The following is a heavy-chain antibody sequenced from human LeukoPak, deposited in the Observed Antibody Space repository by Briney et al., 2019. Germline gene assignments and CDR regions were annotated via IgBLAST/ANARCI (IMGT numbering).Heavy chain of an antibody. Sequence: PSETLSLTCTVSGGSISSYYWSWIRQPPGKGLEWIGYIYYSENTNYNPSLKSRVTISVDTSKNQFSLKLSSVTAADTAVYYWARSHKAMAGEGLFDYWGQGTLVTVSS. V-gene: IGHV4-59*01. D-gene: IGHD5-18*01. CDR1: GGSISSYY. CDR3: ARSHKAMAGEGLFDY. J-gene: IGHJ4*02. CDR2: IYYSENT.